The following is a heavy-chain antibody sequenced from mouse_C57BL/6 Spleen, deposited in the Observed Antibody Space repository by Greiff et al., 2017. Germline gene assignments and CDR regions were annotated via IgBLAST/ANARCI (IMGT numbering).Heavy chain of an antibody. CDR2: INPSTGGT. CDR3: ARSTTVVADYFDY. Sequence: EVQLQQSGPELVKPGASVKISCKASGYSFTGYYMNWVKQSPEKSLEWIGEINPSTGGTTYNQKFKAKATLTVDKSSSTAYMQLKSLTSEDSAVYYCARSTTVVADYFDYWGQGTTRTVSS. J-gene: IGHJ2*01. V-gene: IGHV1-42*01. CDR1: GYSFTGYY. D-gene: IGHD1-1*01.